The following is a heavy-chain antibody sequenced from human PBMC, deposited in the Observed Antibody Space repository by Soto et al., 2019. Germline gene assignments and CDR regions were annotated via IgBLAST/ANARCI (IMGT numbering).Heavy chain of an antibody. CDR3: ARDSGSSWYTQYYFDY. J-gene: IGHJ4*02. D-gene: IGHD6-13*01. CDR1: GFTFTNYD. CDR2: ISSSSSYI. Sequence: SGFTFTNYDMTWVRQAPGKGLEWVSSISSSSSYIYYADSVKGRFTISRDNAKNSLYLQMNSLRAEDTAVYYCARDSGSSWYTQYYFDYWGQGTLVTVSS. V-gene: IGHV3-21*01.